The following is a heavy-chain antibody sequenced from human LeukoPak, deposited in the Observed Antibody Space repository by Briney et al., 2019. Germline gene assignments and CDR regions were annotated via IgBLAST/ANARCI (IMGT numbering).Heavy chain of an antibody. D-gene: IGHD4-17*01. CDR3: ARGDYGDYATFDP. Sequence: GGSLRLSCAASGFTFSSYSMNWVRQAPGKGLEWVSSISSSSSYIYYADSVKGRFTISRDNAKNSLYLQMNSLRAEDTAVYYCARGDYGDYATFDPWGQGTLVTVS. CDR1: GFTFSSYS. CDR2: ISSSSSYI. V-gene: IGHV3-21*01. J-gene: IGHJ5*02.